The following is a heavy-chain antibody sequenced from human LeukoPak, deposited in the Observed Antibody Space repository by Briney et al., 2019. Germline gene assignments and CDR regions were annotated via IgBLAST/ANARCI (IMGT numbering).Heavy chain of an antibody. J-gene: IGHJ6*02. D-gene: IGHD6-19*01. CDR2: IHYSGST. CDR3: ARHEPYRVPVAGTYYSYPMDV. V-gene: IGHV4-59*08. CDR1: GGSISSYY. Sequence: PSETLSLTCSVSGGSISSYYWSWIRQPPGKGLEWIAYIHYSGSTNYNPSLNSRLTISVDTSKNQFSLKLTSVTAADTAVYYCARHEPYRVPVAGTYYSYPMDVWGQGTTVTVSS.